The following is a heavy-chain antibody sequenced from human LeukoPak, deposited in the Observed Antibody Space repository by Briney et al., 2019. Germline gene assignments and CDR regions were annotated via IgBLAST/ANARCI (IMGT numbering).Heavy chain of an antibody. Sequence: ASVKVSCKASGYTFTNYGINWVRQAPGQGLEWMGWVSTYNGNTKYAQRLQGRVTMTTDTSTSTAYMELRSLRSDDTAVFYCARGTRPGPLLHLAYWGQGTRVTVSP. CDR3: ARGTRPGPLLHLAY. D-gene: IGHD2-2*01. V-gene: IGHV1-18*01. J-gene: IGHJ4*02. CDR2: VSTYNGNT. CDR1: GYTFTNYG.